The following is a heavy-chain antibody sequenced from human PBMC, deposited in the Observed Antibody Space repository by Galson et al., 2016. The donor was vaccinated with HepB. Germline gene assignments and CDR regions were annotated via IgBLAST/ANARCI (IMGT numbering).Heavy chain of an antibody. CDR3: ARDLGVPGSPLDN. V-gene: IGHV1-3*01. CDR2: INAGSGHT. CDR1: GYTFTYHS. J-gene: IGHJ4*02. Sequence: SVKVSCKASGYTFTYHSMHWVRQAPGQRLEWMGWINAGSGHTKYSQKFRGRVTITRDTSANTAYMVLSSLRSEDTTVYYYARDLGVPGSPLDNWGQGTLVTVSS. D-gene: IGHD6-19*01.